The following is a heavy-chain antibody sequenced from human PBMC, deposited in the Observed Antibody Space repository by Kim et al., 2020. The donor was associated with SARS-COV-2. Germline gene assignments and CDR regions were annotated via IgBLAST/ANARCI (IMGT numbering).Heavy chain of an antibody. CDR3: ARRITMVRGLFDP. V-gene: IGHV1-3*01. Sequence: SQKFQGRVTITRDTSASTAYMELSSLRAEDTAVYYCARRITMVRGLFDPWGQGTLVTASS. D-gene: IGHD3-10*01. J-gene: IGHJ5*02.